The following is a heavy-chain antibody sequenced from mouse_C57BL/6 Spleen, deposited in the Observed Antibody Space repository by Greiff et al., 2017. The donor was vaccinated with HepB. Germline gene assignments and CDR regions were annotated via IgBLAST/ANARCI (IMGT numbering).Heavy chain of an antibody. J-gene: IGHJ2*01. Sequence: QVQLQQPGAELVKPGASVKLSCKASGYTFTSYWMHWVKQRPGQGLEWIGMIHPNSGSTNYNEKFKSKATLTVDKSSSTAYMQLSSLTSEDSAVYYCARKEDSGGTCDYWGQGTTLTVSS. CDR3: ARKEDSGGTCDY. CDR2: IHPNSGST. CDR1: GYTFTSYW. V-gene: IGHV1-64*01.